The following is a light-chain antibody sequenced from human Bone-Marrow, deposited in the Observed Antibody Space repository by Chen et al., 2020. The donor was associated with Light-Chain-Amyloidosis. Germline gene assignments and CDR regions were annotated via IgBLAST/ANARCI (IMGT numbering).Light chain of an antibody. CDR2: DVS. CDR1: SSGVGGYNF. J-gene: IGLJ1*01. CDR3: SAYTSSDTYV. V-gene: IGLV2-14*03. Sequence: SAFTQQASVPGSPGQSITISCTRTSSGVGGYNFVSWYHHNPGKAPKLMIYDVSNRTSGVSNRFSGSKSGNTASLTISGLQAEDEADYYGSAYTSSDTYVFGLGTRVSVL.